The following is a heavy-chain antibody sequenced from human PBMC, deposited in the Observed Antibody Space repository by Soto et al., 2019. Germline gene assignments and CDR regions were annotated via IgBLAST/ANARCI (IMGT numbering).Heavy chain of an antibody. CDR1: GFTFRNYW. D-gene: IGHD3-16*01. CDR2: VNSDGDTT. CDR3: ASNYAYAEGYYFYGIDV. Sequence: PVGSLRHSCAASGFTFRNYWMRWVRQATGKGLVWVSRVNSDGDTTYYADSVKGRFTISRDNAKNTLHLQMNSLGAEDTAVYYCASNYAYAEGYYFYGIDVWGQGTTLTVSS. J-gene: IGHJ6*02. V-gene: IGHV3-74*01.